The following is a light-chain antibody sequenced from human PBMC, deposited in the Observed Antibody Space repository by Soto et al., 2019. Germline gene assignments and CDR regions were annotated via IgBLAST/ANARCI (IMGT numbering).Light chain of an antibody. V-gene: IGKV1-5*01. CDR3: RQYCDYSRT. J-gene: IGKJ1*01. CDR2: AAS. CDR1: QSIRRS. Sequence: DIQMMQSPTTLSASEADRVTINYRASQSIRRSLNCYHQKPGKAPNLMIYAASSLQTGVPSRFSSSGAGTECIRSIISLQPDDVITDYCRQYCDYSRTFGQGTKVDIK.